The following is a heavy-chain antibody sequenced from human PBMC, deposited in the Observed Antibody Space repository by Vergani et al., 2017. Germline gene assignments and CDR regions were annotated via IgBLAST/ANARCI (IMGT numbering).Heavy chain of an antibody. Sequence: EVQLVESGGGLVKPGGSLRLSCAASGFTFSSYSMNWVRQAPGKGLEWVSSISSSSSYIYYADSGKGRFTISRDNAKNSLYLQMNSLRAEDTDVYYCARVLPIWFGELLSIHDAFDIWGQGTMVTVSS. V-gene: IGHV3-21*01. CDR1: GFTFSSYS. D-gene: IGHD3-10*01. CDR2: ISSSSSYI. CDR3: ARVLPIWFGELLSIHDAFDI. J-gene: IGHJ3*02.